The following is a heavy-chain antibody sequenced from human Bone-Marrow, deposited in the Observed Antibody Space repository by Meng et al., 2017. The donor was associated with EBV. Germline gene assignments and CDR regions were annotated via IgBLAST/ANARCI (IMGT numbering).Heavy chain of an antibody. CDR2: ISSSSSYI. V-gene: IGHV3-21*01. Sequence: EVQLVESGGGVVKPGGCPRLSCAASGFTFSSYSMTWVRQAPGKGLEWVSSISSSSSYINYADSVKGRFTISRDNAKNSLYLQMNSLRAEDTAVYYCARGGSSFYDYWGQGTLVTVSS. CDR1: GFTFSSYS. J-gene: IGHJ4*02. CDR3: ARGGSSFYDY. D-gene: IGHD6-6*01.